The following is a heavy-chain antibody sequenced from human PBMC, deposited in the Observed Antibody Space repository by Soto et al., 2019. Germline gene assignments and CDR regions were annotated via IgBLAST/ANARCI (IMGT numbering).Heavy chain of an antibody. CDR3: ASVGVLGYCSSTSCSCFDY. V-gene: IGHV1-69*01. J-gene: IGHJ4*02. CDR1: GGTFSSYA. D-gene: IGHD2-2*01. Sequence: QVQLVQSGAEVKKPGSSVKVSCKASGGTFSSYAISWVRQAPGQGLEWMGGIIPIFGTANYAQKFQGRVTITADESTSTAYMELSSLRSEDTAVYYCASVGVLGYCSSTSCSCFDYWGQGTLVTVSS. CDR2: IIPIFGTA.